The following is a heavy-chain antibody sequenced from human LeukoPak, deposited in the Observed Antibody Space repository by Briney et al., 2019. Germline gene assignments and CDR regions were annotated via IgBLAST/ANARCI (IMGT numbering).Heavy chain of an antibody. CDR3: ARANFRDYRGYTWFEP. Sequence: GGSLRLSCKGSGVTFSDCAVTWFRQTPGKGLGWVGFVRTKTHGGAPETAASVRGRFNVSRDDSAGIAYLQMTSLRTEDTAMYYCARANFRDYRGYTWFEPWGQGTLVTVSS. D-gene: IGHD3-10*01. CDR1: GVTFSDCA. CDR2: VRTKTHGGAP. J-gene: IGHJ5*02. V-gene: IGHV3-49*03.